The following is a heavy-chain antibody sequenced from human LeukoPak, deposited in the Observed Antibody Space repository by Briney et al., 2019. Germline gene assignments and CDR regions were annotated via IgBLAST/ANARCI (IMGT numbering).Heavy chain of an antibody. V-gene: IGHV1-2*06. CDR2: INPNNGGT. CDR3: ARGPYTAIGAH. D-gene: IGHD2-8*01. CDR1: GYTFTANY. J-gene: IGHJ4*02. Sequence: ASVKVSCKASGYTFTANYMHWVRQAPGQGLEWMGRINPNNGGTDFAQNFQGRVAMTSDTSITTAYMELSRLTSDDTAVYYCARGPYTAIGAHWGQGTLVTVSS.